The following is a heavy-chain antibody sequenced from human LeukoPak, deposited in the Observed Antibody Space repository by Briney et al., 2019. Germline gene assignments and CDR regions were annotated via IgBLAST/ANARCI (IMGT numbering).Heavy chain of an antibody. V-gene: IGHV1-2*02. CDR2: INPNSGGT. D-gene: IGHD3-3*01. Sequence: ASVKVSCKASGYTFTVYDMHWVRQAPGQGLEWMGWINPNSGGTNYAQKFQGRVTMTRDTSISTASMDVSRLRSEEMAVYYCDLTYYDFWSGYRTDLDYWGKGTLVTVSS. CDR1: GYTFTVYD. J-gene: IGHJ4*02. CDR3: DLTYYDFWSGYRTDLDY.